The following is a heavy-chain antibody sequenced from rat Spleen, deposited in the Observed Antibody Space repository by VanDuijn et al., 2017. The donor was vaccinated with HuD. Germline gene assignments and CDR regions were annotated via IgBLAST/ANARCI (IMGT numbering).Heavy chain of an antibody. Sequence: QVQLKESGPGLVQPSQTLSLTCTVSGFSLTSYHVTWVRQPPGKGLEWIGAIWSGGTTDYSSALKSRLSISRDTSKSQVLLKMNSLQTEDTAMYFCARFEWSYWYFDFWGPGTMVAVSS. CDR1: GFSLTSYH. J-gene: IGHJ1*01. D-gene: IGHD1-1*01. CDR3: ARFEWSYWYFDF. CDR2: IWSGGTT. V-gene: IGHV2-15*01.